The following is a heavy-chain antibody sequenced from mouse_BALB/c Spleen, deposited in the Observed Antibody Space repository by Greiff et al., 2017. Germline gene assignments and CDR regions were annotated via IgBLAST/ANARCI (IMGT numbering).Heavy chain of an antibody. J-gene: IGHJ2*01. D-gene: IGHD2-2*01. Sequence: EVQLVESGGDLVKPGGSLKLSCAASGFAFSSYDMSWVRQTPEKRLEWVAYISSGGGSTYYPDTVKGRFTISRDNAKNTLYLQMSSLKSEDTAMYYCAREGYGSYYFDYWGQGTTLTVSS. CDR2: ISSGGGST. CDR1: GFAFSSYD. CDR3: AREGYGSYYFDY. V-gene: IGHV5-12-1*01.